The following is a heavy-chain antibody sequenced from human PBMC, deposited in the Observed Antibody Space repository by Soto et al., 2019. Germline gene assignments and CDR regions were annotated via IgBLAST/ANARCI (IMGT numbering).Heavy chain of an antibody. J-gene: IGHJ3*02. Sequence: GSSVKVSCPASGGTFSSYAISWVRQAPGQGLEWMGGIIPIFGTANYAQKFQGRVTITADESTSTAYMGLSSLRSEDTAVYYCARPRSDGYNYAFDIWGQGTMVTVAS. CDR2: IIPIFGTA. CDR1: GGTFSSYA. D-gene: IGHD5-12*01. CDR3: ARPRSDGYNYAFDI. V-gene: IGHV1-69*13.